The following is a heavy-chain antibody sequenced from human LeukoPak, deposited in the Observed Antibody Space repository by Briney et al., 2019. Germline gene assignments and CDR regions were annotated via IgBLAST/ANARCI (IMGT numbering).Heavy chain of an antibody. J-gene: IGHJ4*02. V-gene: IGHV4-34*01. D-gene: IGHD5-24*01. CDR3: ARRWLHLDD. CDR1: GGSFSGYY. CDR2: INHSGST. Sequence: SETPSLTCAVYGGSFSGYYWSWIRQPPGKGLEWIGEINHSGSTNYNPSLKSRVTISVDTSKNQFSLKLSSVTAADTAVYYCARRWLHLDDWGQGTLVTVSS.